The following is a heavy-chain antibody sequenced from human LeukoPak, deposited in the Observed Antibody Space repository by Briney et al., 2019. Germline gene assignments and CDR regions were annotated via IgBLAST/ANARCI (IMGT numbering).Heavy chain of an antibody. CDR3: ARLTDILGVRGVIAGPFDY. V-gene: IGHV4-39*01. CDR1: GGSISSSSYY. J-gene: IGHJ4*02. Sequence: PSETLSLTCTVSGGSISSSSYYWGWIRQPPGKGLEWIGSIYYSGSTYYNPSLKSRVTISVDTSKNQFSLKLSSVTAADTAVYYCARLTDILGVRGVIAGPFDYWGQGTLVTVSS. D-gene: IGHD3-10*01. CDR2: IYYSGST.